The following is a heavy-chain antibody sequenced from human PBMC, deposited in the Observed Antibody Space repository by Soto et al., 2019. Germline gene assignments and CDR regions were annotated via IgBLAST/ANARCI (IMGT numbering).Heavy chain of an antibody. CDR1: GDSISVGYY. J-gene: IGHJ6*02. CDR3: ARDRGSYGMDV. CDR2: VSPSGTT. Sequence: QVQLQESGPGLVKPSQTLSLTCTVSGDSISVGYYWSWIRQHPGKGLEWIGYVSPSGTTYYNPSLKSRVYISTDTSKHQFSLEVSSVTAADTAVYYCARDRGSYGMDVWGQGTTVTVSS. V-gene: IGHV4-31*03.